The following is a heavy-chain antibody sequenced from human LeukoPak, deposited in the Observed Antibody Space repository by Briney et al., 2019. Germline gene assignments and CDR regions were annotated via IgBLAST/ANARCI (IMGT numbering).Heavy chain of an antibody. CDR1: GYTFTNYD. D-gene: IGHD3-22*01. CDR3: ARNYYDSSGYYLGLYYYYYYMDV. CDR2: MNPNSGNA. J-gene: IGHJ6*03. Sequence: GASVTVSCKASGYTFTNYDINWVRQATGQGLEWMGWMNPNSGNAGYAQKFQGRVTMTRNTSISTAYMELSSLRSEDTAVYYCARNYYDSSGYYLGLYYYYYYMDVWGKGTTVTVSS. V-gene: IGHV1-8*01.